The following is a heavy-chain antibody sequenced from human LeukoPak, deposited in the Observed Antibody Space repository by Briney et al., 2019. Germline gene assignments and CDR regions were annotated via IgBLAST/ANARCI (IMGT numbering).Heavy chain of an antibody. Sequence: PGGSLRLSCTASGFTFDDHAMHWVRQVPGGGLQWVSVISWNSGYIDYVESVKGRFTISRDNPKNALYLQMNGLRPEDTAFYYCAKGYYDSSDYSSYYFHSWGQGTLGTFSS. CDR2: ISWNSGYI. D-gene: IGHD3-22*01. CDR1: GFTFDDHA. J-gene: IGHJ4*02. CDR3: AKGYYDSSDYSSYYFHS. V-gene: IGHV3-9*01.